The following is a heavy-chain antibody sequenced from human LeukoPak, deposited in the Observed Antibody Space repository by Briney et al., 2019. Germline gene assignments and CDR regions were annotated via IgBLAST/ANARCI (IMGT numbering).Heavy chain of an antibody. D-gene: IGHD3-22*01. CDR1: GFTFSSYW. V-gene: IGHV3-7*01. CDR3: AMKGDYYDSSGYYY. J-gene: IGHJ4*02. CDR2: TKQDGSEK. Sequence: GGSLRLSCAASGFTFSSYWMSWVRQAPGKGLEWVANTKQDGSEKYYVDSVKGRFTISRDNAKNSLYLQMNSLRAEDTAVYYCAMKGDYYDSSGYYYWGQGTLVTVSS.